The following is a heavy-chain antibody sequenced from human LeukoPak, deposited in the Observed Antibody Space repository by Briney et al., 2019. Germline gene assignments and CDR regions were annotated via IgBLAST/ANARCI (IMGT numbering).Heavy chain of an antibody. V-gene: IGHV3-66*01. CDR3: ARDILTGYYSIDY. Sequence: GGSLRLSCAASGFSISSNYMNWVRQAPGKGLEWVSVIYSGDSTYYADSVKGRFTISRDNSKDTLYLQMNSLRAEDTAVYYCARDILTGYYSIDYWGQGTLVTVSS. J-gene: IGHJ4*02. D-gene: IGHD3-9*01. CDR2: IYSGDST. CDR1: GFSISSNY.